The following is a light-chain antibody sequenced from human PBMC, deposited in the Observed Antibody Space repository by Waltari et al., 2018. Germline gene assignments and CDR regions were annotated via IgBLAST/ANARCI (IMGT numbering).Light chain of an antibody. V-gene: IGKV1-5*03. CDR3: QQYNSYLWT. CDR2: KAS. J-gene: IGKJ1*01. Sequence: DIQMTQSPSTLSASVGDRVTITCRASQSISSWVAWYQQKPGKSPKLLIYKASSLESGVPSRFSGSASGTEFTLTISSLQPDDFATYYCQQYNSYLWTFGQGTKVEIK. CDR1: QSISSW.